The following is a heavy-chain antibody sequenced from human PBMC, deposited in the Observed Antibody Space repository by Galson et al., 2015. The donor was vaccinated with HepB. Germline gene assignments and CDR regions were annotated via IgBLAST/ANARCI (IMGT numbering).Heavy chain of an antibody. Sequence: SAISGDSVSSNSAAWNWIRQSPSRGLEWLGRTYYRSKWYNGYAVSVKSRITINPDTSKNQFSLQLNSVTPEDTAVYYCTRGSRYQLLYGYWGQGTLVTVSS. CDR3: TRGSRYQLLYGY. J-gene: IGHJ4*02. CDR2: TYYRSKWYN. V-gene: IGHV6-1*01. D-gene: IGHD2-2*02. CDR1: GDSVSSNSAA.